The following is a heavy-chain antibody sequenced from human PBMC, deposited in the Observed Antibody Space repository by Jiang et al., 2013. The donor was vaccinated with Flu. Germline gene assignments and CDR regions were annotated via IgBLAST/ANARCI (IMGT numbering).Heavy chain of an antibody. CDR1: GFTFSSYA. J-gene: IGHJ4*01. CDR2: IGGSGDSK. Sequence: RLSCAASGFTFSSYAMSWVRQAPGKGLEWVSAIGGSGDSKYYADSVKGRFTISRDNSKNTLYLQMNSLRAEDTAVYYCAKALTMVRGVHPYYFDYWG. D-gene: IGHD3-10*01. V-gene: IGHV3-23*01. CDR3: AKALTMVRGVHPYYFDY.